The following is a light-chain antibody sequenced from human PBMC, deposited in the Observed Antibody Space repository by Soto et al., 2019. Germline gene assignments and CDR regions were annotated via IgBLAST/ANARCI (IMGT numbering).Light chain of an antibody. CDR2: EVT. V-gene: IGLV2-8*01. CDR3: TSYVGNDIWV. J-gene: IGLJ3*02. Sequence: QSALTQPPSASGSPGHSVTISCTGTSSDVGAYKYVSWYQQYPGKDPKLMMYEVTKRPSGVPDRFSGSKSGNTASLTVSGLQAEDEADYYCTSYVGNDIWVFGGGTKLTVL. CDR1: SSDVGAYKY.